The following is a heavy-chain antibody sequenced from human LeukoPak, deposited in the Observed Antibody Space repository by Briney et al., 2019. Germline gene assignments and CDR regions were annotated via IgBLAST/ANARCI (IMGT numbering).Heavy chain of an antibody. CDR1: GFTFSNFA. J-gene: IGHJ4*02. CDR3: VKEDGGYDGFDH. D-gene: IGHD5-12*01. V-gene: IGHV3-23*01. Sequence: GGSLRLSCAASGFTFSNFAMSWVRQAPGKGLEWVSALRGDGGGIFYGGCVKGRFTISRDNAKNTVSLQMNNLRAEDTALYYCVKEDGGYDGFDHWGRGTLVTVSS. CDR2: LRGDGGGI.